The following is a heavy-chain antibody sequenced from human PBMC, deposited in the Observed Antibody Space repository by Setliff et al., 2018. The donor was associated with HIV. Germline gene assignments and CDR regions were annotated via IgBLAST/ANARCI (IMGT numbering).Heavy chain of an antibody. D-gene: IGHD3-22*01. CDR2: IGWNGGTT. Sequence: LRLSCAASGFTFEDYGMSWVRQAPGKGLEWVSGIGWNGGTTGYADSVKGRFTISRDNAKKSLFLQMNSLRAEDTALYYCARIVYYDSNLDHWGQGTLVTVSS. J-gene: IGHJ4*02. CDR3: ARIVYYDSNLDH. V-gene: IGHV3-20*04. CDR1: GFTFEDYG.